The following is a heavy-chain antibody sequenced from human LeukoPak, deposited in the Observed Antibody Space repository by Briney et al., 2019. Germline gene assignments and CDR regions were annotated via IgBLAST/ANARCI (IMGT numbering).Heavy chain of an antibody. V-gene: IGHV4-59*08. Sequence: SETLSLTCTVSGGSMNNYYWSWIRQTPGKGLEWIAYAYHTGHTHYNPSLKSRVTISLDTSKNQVSLKVNSVTAADTAVYYCAGHPFSAPFDYWGQGTLVTVSS. CDR3: AGHPFSAPFDY. CDR2: AYHTGHT. J-gene: IGHJ4*02. CDR1: GGSMNNYY. D-gene: IGHD6-19*01.